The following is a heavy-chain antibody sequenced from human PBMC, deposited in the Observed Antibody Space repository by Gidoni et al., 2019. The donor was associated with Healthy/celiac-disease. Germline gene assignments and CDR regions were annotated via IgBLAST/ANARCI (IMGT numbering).Heavy chain of an antibody. CDR1: GYSFTSYW. J-gene: IGHJ6*02. CDR3: ARHIRRRDGYNEDYYYYGMDV. D-gene: IGHD5-12*01. CDR2: IDPSDSYT. V-gene: IGHV5-10-1*01. Sequence: CKGSGYSFTSYWISWVRQMPGKGLEWMGRIDPSDSYTNYSPSFQGHVTISADKSISTAYLQWSSLKASDTAMYYCARHIRRRDGYNEDYYYYGMDVWGQGTTVTVSS.